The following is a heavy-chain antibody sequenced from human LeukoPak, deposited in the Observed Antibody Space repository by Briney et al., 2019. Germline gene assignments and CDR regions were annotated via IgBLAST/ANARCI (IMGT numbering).Heavy chain of an antibody. D-gene: IGHD6-19*01. CDR3: AKDPKAVTGTGNIDY. Sequence: GGSLRLSCAASGFTFDDYAMHWVRQAPGKGLEWVSLISWDGGSSYYADSVKGRFTISRDNSKNSLYLQMNSLRAQDTALYYCAKDPKAVTGTGNIDYWGQGTLVTVSS. CDR1: GFTFDDYA. CDR2: ISWDGGSS. V-gene: IGHV3-43D*03. J-gene: IGHJ4*02.